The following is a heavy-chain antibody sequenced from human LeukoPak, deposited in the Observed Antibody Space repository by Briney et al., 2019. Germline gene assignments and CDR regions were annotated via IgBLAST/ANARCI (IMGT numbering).Heavy chain of an antibody. CDR2: MNPNSGNT. D-gene: IGHD3-22*01. V-gene: IGHV1-8*03. CDR3: ARVGMIVGIDY. CDR1: GYTFTDYY. J-gene: IGHJ4*02. Sequence: ASVKVSCKASGYTFTDYYINWVRQAPGQGLEWMGWMNPNSGNTGYAQKFQGRVTITRNTSISTAYMELSSLRSEDTAVYYCARVGMIVGIDYWGQGTLVTVSS.